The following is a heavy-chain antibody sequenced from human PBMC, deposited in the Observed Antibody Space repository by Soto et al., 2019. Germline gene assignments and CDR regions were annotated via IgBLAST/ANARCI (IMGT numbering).Heavy chain of an antibody. Sequence: PQNCCDRWSVSAGLISRGGYFVCCILHQTKKGLEWIGYIYYSGSTYYNPSLKSRVTISVDTSKNQFSLKLSSVTAADTAVYYCARASRGGYDFWSGSAQSGRYGMDVWGQGTMVT. J-gene: IGHJ6*01. V-gene: IGHV4-31*02. CDR1: AGLISRGGYF. D-gene: IGHD3-3*01. CDR2: IYYSGST. CDR3: ARASRGGYDFWSGSAQSGRYGMDV.